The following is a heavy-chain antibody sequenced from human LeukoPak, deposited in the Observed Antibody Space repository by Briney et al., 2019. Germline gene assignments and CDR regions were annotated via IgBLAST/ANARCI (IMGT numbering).Heavy chain of an antibody. CDR1: GYTFTGYY. Sequence: ASVKVSCKASGYTFTGYYMHWVRQAPGQGLEWMGWINPNSGGTNYAQKFQGRVTMTRDTSISTAYMELSRLRSDDTAVYYCARGFVPNYYDSSGYYLNWGQGTLVTVSS. CDR3: ARGFVPNYYDSSGYYLN. CDR2: INPNSGGT. J-gene: IGHJ4*02. V-gene: IGHV1-2*02. D-gene: IGHD3-22*01.